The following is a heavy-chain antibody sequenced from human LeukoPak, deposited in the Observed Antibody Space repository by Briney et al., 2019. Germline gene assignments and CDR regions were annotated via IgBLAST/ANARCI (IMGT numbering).Heavy chain of an antibody. D-gene: IGHD1-26*01. CDR1: GFTFGDYA. CDR3: TSGGSGSPGDYFDY. Sequence: GGSLRLSCTASGFTFGDYAMSWFRQAPGKGLEWVGFIRSKAYGGTTEYAASVKGRFTISRDDSKSIAYLQMNSLKTEDTAVYYCTSGGSGSPGDYFDYWGQGTLVTVSS. J-gene: IGHJ4*02. V-gene: IGHV3-49*03. CDR2: IRSKAYGGTT.